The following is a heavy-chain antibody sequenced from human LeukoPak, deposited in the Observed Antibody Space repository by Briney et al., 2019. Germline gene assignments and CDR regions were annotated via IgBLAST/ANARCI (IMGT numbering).Heavy chain of an antibody. J-gene: IGHJ5*02. CDR3: ARSYSSSNWFDP. D-gene: IGHD6-6*01. CDR1: GGSISSSNYY. Sequence: SETLSLTCTVSGGSISSSNYYWGWIRQPPGKGLEWIGNIYYSGTTYYNPSLKSRVTISVDTSKNQFSLKLNSVTAADTSVYYCARSYSSSNWFDPWGQGTLVTVSS. V-gene: IGHV4-39*01. CDR2: IYYSGTT.